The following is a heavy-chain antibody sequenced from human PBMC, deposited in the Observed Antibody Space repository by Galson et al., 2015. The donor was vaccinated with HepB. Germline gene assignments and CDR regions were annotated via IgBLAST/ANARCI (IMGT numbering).Heavy chain of an antibody. CDR1: GYSFTTYW. Sequence: QSGAEVKKPGESLKISCKGSGYSFTTYWIGWVRQMPGRGLEWMGIIYPGDSDTRYSPSFQGQVTISADKSISTAYLQWSSLKASDTAMYYCARHVSAVAGTHDFDYWGQGTLVTVSS. J-gene: IGHJ4*02. CDR2: IYPGDSDT. CDR3: ARHVSAVAGTHDFDY. D-gene: IGHD6-19*01. V-gene: IGHV5-51*01.